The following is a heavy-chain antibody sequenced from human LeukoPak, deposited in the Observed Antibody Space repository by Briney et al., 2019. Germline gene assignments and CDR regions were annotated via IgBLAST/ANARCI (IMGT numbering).Heavy chain of an antibody. CDR1: GGSISSYY. CDR3: ARARGEWLVPDY. CDR2: IYYSGST. V-gene: IGHV4-39*07. J-gene: IGHJ4*02. Sequence: SETLSLTCTVSGGSISSYYWGWIRQPPGKGLEWIGSIYYSGSTYYNPSLKSRVTISVDTSKNQFSLKLSSVTAADTAVYYCARARGEWLVPDYWGQGTLVTVSS. D-gene: IGHD3-3*01.